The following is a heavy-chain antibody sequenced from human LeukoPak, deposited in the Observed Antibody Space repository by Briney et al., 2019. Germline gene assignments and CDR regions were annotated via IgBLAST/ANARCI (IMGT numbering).Heavy chain of an antibody. CDR3: AREDYYYYYYGMDV. Sequence: GGSLRLSCAASGFTFSSYAMHWVRQAPGKGLEYVSAISSNGGSTYYANSVKGRFTISRDNSKNTLYLQMGSLRAEDMAVYYCAREDYYYYYYGMDVWGQGTTVTVSS. CDR1: GFTFSSYA. V-gene: IGHV3-64*01. J-gene: IGHJ6*02. CDR2: ISSNGGST.